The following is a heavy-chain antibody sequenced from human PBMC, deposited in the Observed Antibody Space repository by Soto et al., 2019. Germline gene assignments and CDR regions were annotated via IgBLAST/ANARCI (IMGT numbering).Heavy chain of an antibody. V-gene: IGHV4-31*03. J-gene: IGHJ3*02. D-gene: IGHD6-19*01. CDR2: IYYSGGT. Sequence: SETLSLTCTVSGSSLNRGGYYWSWVRKHPGKGLEWIGFIYYSGGTFYNPSLQTRVSISVDTSKNQFSLKLNSVTAADTALYYCARGIAVAGNAFDIWGQGTMVTVSS. CDR3: ARGIAVAGNAFDI. CDR1: GSSLNRGGYY.